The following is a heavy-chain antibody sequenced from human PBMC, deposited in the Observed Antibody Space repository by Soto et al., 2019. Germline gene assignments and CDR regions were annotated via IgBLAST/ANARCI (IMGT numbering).Heavy chain of an antibody. D-gene: IGHD3-22*01. Sequence: PSETLSLTCAVYGGSFSGYYWSWIRQPPGKGLEWIGEINHSGSTNYNPSLKSRVTISVDTSKNQFSLKLSSVTAADTAVYYCARRIASEDYYDSSGPLNYWGQGTLVTVSS. V-gene: IGHV4-34*01. CDR3: ARRIASEDYYDSSGPLNY. CDR2: INHSGST. CDR1: GGSFSGYY. J-gene: IGHJ4*02.